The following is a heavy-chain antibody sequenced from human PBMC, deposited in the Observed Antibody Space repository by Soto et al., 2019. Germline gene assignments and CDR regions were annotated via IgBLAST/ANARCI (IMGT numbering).Heavy chain of an antibody. V-gene: IGHV1-8*01. J-gene: IGHJ4*02. D-gene: IGHD3-3*01. CDR2: MNPNSGNT. CDR1: GYTFTSYD. Sequence: ASVKVSCKASGYTFTSYDLTWVRQVAGQGLEWMGWMNPNSGNTGYAQRFQGRVTMTRDTSISTAYMELSSLTSEDTAVYYCARGVGTIGHWGQGTLVTVSS. CDR3: ARGVGTIGH.